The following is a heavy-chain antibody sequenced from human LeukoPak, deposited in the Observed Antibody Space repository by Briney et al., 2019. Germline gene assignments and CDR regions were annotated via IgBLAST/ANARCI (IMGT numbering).Heavy chain of an antibody. CDR1: GFTFDDYA. V-gene: IGHV3-9*01. CDR3: AKGTHYGVYLSV. CDR2: ISWNSGSI. Sequence: PGRSLRLSCAASGFTFDDYAMHWVRQAPGKGLEWVSGISWNSGSIGYADSVKGRFTISRDNAKNSLYLQMNSLRAEDTALYYCAKGTHYGVYLSVWGQGTLVTVSS. D-gene: IGHD4-17*01. J-gene: IGHJ4*02.